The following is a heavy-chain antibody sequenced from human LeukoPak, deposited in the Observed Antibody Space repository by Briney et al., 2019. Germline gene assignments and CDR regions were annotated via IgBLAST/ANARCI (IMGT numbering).Heavy chain of an antibody. Sequence: PGGSLRLSCAASGFTFSSYWMSWVRQAPGKGLEWVANIKQDGSEKYYVDSVKGRFTISRDNSKNTLYLQMNGLRAEDTAVYYCATGAAGVQLERSNWLDPWGQGTLVTVSS. CDR1: GFTFSSYW. J-gene: IGHJ5*02. CDR3: ATGAAGVQLERSNWLDP. V-gene: IGHV3-7*01. D-gene: IGHD1-1*01. CDR2: IKQDGSEK.